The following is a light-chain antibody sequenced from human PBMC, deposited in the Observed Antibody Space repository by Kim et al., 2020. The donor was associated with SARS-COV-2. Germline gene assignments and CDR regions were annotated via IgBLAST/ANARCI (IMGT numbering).Light chain of an antibody. CDR2: QDN. J-gene: IGLJ1*01. CDR3: QAWDSSTGV. V-gene: IGLV3-1*01. Sequence: SYELTQPPSVSVSPGQTASITCSGNKLGDKYACWYQQKPGQSPVLVIYQDNKRPSGIPERFPGSNSGNTATLTISGTQAMDEADYYCQAWDSSTGVFGTGTKVTVL. CDR1: KLGDKY.